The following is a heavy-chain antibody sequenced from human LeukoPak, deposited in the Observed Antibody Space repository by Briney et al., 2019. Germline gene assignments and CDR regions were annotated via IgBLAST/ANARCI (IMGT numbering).Heavy chain of an antibody. CDR1: GGSISSGGYY. CDR3: ASGEDYYDSSGSLAHYFDY. D-gene: IGHD3-22*01. J-gene: IGHJ4*02. CDR2: IYYSGST. Sequence: SETLSLTCTVSGGSISSGGYYWSRIRQHPGKGLEWIGYIYYSGSTYYNPSLKSRVTISVDTSKNQFSLKLSSVTAADTAVYYCASGEDYYDSSGSLAHYFDYWGQGTLVTVSS. V-gene: IGHV4-31*03.